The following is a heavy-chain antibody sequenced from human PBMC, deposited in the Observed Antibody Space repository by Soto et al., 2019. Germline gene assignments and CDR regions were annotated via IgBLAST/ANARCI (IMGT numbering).Heavy chain of an antibody. D-gene: IGHD3-10*01. CDR3: ARRWGEGRVDY. J-gene: IGHJ4*02. CDR2: IYHSGNT. Sequence: QQQQGPGLVKPSGTLSLTCAVSGGSISSSNWWSWVRQPPGKGLEWIGEIYHSGNTNYNPSLKSRVTMAVDKSRNQFSLKLSSVTAADTAVYYCARRWGEGRVDYWGQGTLVTVSS. V-gene: IGHV4-4*02. CDR1: GGSISSSNW.